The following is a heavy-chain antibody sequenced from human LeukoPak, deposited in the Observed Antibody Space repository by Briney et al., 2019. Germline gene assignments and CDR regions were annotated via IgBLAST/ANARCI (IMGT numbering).Heavy chain of an antibody. D-gene: IGHD3-10*01. Sequence: ASVKVSCKASGYTFTSYGISWVRQAPGQGLEWMGWISAYNGNTNYAQKLQGRVTMITDTSTSTAYMELRSLRSDDTAVYYCARGSPESPSSTLLWFGELNIPDYFDYWGQGTLVTVSP. CDR3: ARGSPESPSSTLLWFGELNIPDYFDY. CDR2: ISAYNGNT. J-gene: IGHJ4*02. CDR1: GYTFTSYG. V-gene: IGHV1-18*01.